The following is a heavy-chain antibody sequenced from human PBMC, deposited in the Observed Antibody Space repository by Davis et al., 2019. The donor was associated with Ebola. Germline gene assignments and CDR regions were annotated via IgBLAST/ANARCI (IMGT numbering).Heavy chain of an antibody. CDR2: INHSGST. CDR1: GGSFSGYY. J-gene: IGHJ4*02. CDR3: ARGGIYGDYDLDY. Sequence: SETLSLTCAVYGGSFSGYYWSWIRQPPGKGLEWIGEINHSGSTNYNPSLKSRVTISVDTSKNQFSLKLSFVTAADTAVYYCARGGIYGDYDLDYWGQGTLVTVSS. V-gene: IGHV4-34*01. D-gene: IGHD4-17*01.